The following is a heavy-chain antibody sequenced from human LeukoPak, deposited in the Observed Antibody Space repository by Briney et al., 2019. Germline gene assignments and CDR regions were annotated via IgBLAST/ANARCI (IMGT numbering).Heavy chain of an antibody. D-gene: IGHD3-22*01. CDR3: ARDRYDHDGSGYYEF. CDR2: IYESGST. Sequence: PSETLSLTCTVSGGSISGYYWSWIRQPPGKELEWIGYIYESGSTDYNPSLRSRVTISRDTSKNQVSLKLTSVTTADTAVYYCARDRYDHDGSGYYEFWGQGTLVTVSS. J-gene: IGHJ4*02. CDR1: GGSISGYY. V-gene: IGHV4-59*01.